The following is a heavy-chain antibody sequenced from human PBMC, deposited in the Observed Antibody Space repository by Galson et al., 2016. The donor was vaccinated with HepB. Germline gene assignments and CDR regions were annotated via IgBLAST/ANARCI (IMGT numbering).Heavy chain of an antibody. J-gene: IGHJ4*02. CDR2: ISYDGDTK. Sequence: SLRLSCAASGFTFSTYGMHWVRQAPGKGLEWVAVISYDGDTKYHADSVKGRFTISRDNSKNHLYLQMHRLRFEDTAVYYCASDPRQWQRGYNYGFEYWGQGTLVSVSS. CDR1: GFTFSTYG. V-gene: IGHV3-30*03. D-gene: IGHD5-18*01. CDR3: ASDPRQWQRGYNYGFEY.